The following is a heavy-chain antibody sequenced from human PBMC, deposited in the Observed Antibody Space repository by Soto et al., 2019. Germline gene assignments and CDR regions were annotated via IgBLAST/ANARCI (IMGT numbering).Heavy chain of an antibody. Sequence: SETLSLTCTVSGGSISSGDYYWSWIRQPPGKGLEWIGYIYYSGSTYYNPSLKSRVTISVDTSKNQFSLKLSSVTAADTAVYYCARDGSGTPPLSTAFDIWGQGTMVTVSS. V-gene: IGHV4-30-4*01. D-gene: IGHD3-10*01. CDR2: IYYSGST. CDR1: GGSISSGDYY. J-gene: IGHJ3*02. CDR3: ARDGSGTPPLSTAFDI.